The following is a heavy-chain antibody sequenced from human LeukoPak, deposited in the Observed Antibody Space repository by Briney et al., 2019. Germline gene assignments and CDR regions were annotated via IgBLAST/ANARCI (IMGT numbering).Heavy chain of an antibody. CDR2: IYHSGST. CDR3: AREAVAGTGWFDP. Sequence: SETLSLTCTVSGGSISSSSYYWGWIRQPPGKGLEWIGSIYHSGSTYYNPSLKSRVTISVDTSKNQFSLKLSSVTAADTAVYYCAREAVAGTGWFDPWGQGTLVTVSS. D-gene: IGHD6-19*01. CDR1: GGSISSSSYY. V-gene: IGHV4-39*07. J-gene: IGHJ5*02.